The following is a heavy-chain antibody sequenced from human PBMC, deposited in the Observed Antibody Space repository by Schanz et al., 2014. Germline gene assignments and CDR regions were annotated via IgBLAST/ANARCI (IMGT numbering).Heavy chain of an antibody. Sequence: EVQLVQSGGGLVQPGGSLRLSCAASGFTFSSHWMHWVRQDPGKGLVWVARINSVGSNTDYADSVTGRFTISRDNAKNTLYLQMNSLETEDTAVYYCTTDNGHFAFDFWGQGTMVTVSS. V-gene: IGHV3-74*01. J-gene: IGHJ3*01. CDR3: TTDNGHFAFDF. CDR1: GFTFSSHW. CDR2: INSVGSNT. D-gene: IGHD2-8*01.